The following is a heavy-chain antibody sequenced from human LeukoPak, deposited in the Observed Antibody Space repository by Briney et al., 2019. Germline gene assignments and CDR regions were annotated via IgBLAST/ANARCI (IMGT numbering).Heavy chain of an antibody. D-gene: IGHD6-13*01. CDR3: ARYSSSWYRFIGSVKRAYFDY. CDR2: INHSGST. V-gene: IGHV4-34*01. CDR1: GGSFSGYY. Sequence: SETLSLTCAVYGGSFSGYYWSWIRQPAGKGLEWIGEINHSGSTNYNPSLKSRVTISVDTSKNQFSLKLSSVTAADTAVYYCARYSSSWYRFIGSVKRAYFDYWGQGTLVTVSS. J-gene: IGHJ4*02.